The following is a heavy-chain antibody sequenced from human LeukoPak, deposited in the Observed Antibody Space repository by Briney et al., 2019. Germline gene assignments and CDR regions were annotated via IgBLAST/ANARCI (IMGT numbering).Heavy chain of an antibody. CDR1: GFTFRNYW. V-gene: IGHV3-7*01. CDR3: ARIGYSSSSFDY. Sequence: PGGSLRLSCAASGFTFRNYWMSWVRQAPGKGLEWVANIRQDGSLKYCVDSLKGRFTISRDNAKASVYLQMNSLRAEDTAVYFCARIGYSSSSFDYWGQGTLVTVSS. J-gene: IGHJ4*02. CDR2: IRQDGSLK. D-gene: IGHD6-6*01.